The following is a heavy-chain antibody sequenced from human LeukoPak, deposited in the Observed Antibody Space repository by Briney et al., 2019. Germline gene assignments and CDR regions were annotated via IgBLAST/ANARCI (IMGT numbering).Heavy chain of an antibody. J-gene: IGHJ3*02. CDR3: ARKLRWSDAFDI. CDR2: IKQDGNEK. CDR1: GFTFTTYW. Sequence: GESLRLSCAASGFTFTTYWMSWVRQPPGKGLEWVANIKQDGNEKYYVDSVKGRFTISRDNAKNSLYLQMNSLRAEDTAVYYCARKLRWSDAFDIWGQGTMVTVSS. V-gene: IGHV3-7*01. D-gene: IGHD4-23*01.